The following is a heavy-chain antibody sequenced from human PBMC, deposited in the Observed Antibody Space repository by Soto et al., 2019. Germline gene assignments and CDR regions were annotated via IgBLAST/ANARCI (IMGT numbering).Heavy chain of an antibody. CDR2: INPNSGGT. J-gene: IGHJ4*02. CDR3: ARTPPYDYVWGSYRYYYFDY. V-gene: IGHV1-2*04. CDR1: GYTFTGYY. Sequence: QVQQVQSGAEVKKPGASVKVSCKASGYTFTGYYMHWVRQAPGQGLEWMGWINPNSGGTNYAQKFQGWVTMTRDTSISTAYMELSRLRSDDTAVYYCARTPPYDYVWGSYRYYYFDYWGQGTLVTVSS. D-gene: IGHD3-16*02.